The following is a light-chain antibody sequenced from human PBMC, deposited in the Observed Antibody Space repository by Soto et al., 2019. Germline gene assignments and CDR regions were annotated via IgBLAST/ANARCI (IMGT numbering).Light chain of an antibody. CDR3: QQYESSRT. CDR2: GAS. Sequence: EIVLTQSPGTLSLSPGERATISCRASQSVSSRFLAWYQQKPGQAPKVLIYGASTRATGIPDRFSGSGSGTDFNLTISRLEPEDFAVYYCQQYESSRTFGQGTKVEMK. CDR1: QSVSSRF. J-gene: IGKJ1*01. V-gene: IGKV3-20*01.